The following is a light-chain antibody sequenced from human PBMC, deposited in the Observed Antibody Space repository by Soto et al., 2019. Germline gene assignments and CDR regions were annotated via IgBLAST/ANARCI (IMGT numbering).Light chain of an antibody. CDR3: QQYDNLPRT. Sequence: DIQMTQSPSSLSASVGDRVTITCQASQDISNYLNWYQQKPGKAPKLLIYDASNLETGVPSRFSGSGSGTDFTFTISSLQPEDIATYYCQQYDNLPRTFGGGTKVEI. CDR2: DAS. J-gene: IGKJ4*01. CDR1: QDISNY. V-gene: IGKV1-33*01.